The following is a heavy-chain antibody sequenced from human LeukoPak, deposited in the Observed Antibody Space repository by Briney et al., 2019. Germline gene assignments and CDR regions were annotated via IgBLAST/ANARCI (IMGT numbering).Heavy chain of an antibody. CDR2: IIPIFGTA. V-gene: IGHV1-69*13. CDR1: GGTFSSYA. J-gene: IGHJ4*02. Sequence: ASVKVSCKDSGGTFSSYAISWVRQAPGQGLEWMGGIIPIFGTANYAQKFQGRVTITADESTSTAYMELSSLRSEDTAVYYCARDGSGDYAPGYWGQGTLVTVSS. CDR3: ARDGSGDYAPGY. D-gene: IGHD4-17*01.